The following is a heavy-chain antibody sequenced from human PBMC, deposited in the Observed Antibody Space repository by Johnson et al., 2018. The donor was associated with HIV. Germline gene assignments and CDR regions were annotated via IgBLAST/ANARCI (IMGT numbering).Heavy chain of an antibody. D-gene: IGHD5-24*01. Sequence: VQLVESGGGLVQPGRSLRLSCTVSGFTFGDYAMTWFRQAPGRGLEWVGFIRSKAYGGTTEYAASVKGRFTISRDDSKNTLYLQMNSLKTEDTAVYYCMTMATTHEGYAFDIWGQGTMVTVSS. CDR1: GFTFGDYA. V-gene: IGHV3-49*03. J-gene: IGHJ3*02. CDR3: MTMATTHEGYAFDI. CDR2: IRSKAYGGTT.